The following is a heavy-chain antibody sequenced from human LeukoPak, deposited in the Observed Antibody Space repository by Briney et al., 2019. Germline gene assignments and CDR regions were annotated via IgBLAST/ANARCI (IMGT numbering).Heavy chain of an antibody. V-gene: IGHV3-21*01. CDR3: ARQIWFGELSDGMDV. Sequence: GALRLSCAASGFTFSSYSMNWVRQAPGKGLKWVSSISSSSSYISYADSVKGRFTISRDNAKNSLYLQMNSLRAEDTAVYYCARQIWFGELSDGMDVWGQGTTVTVSS. J-gene: IGHJ6*02. CDR2: ISSSSSYI. D-gene: IGHD3-10*01. CDR1: GFTFSSYS.